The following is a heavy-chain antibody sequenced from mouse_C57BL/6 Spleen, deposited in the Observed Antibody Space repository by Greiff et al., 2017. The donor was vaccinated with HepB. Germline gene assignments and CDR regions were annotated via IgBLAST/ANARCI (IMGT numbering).Heavy chain of an antibody. J-gene: IGHJ1*03. V-gene: IGHV1-50*01. CDR3: ARSPYPYFDV. CDR1: GYTFTSYW. Sequence: VQLQQPGAELVKPGASVKLSCKASGYTFTSYWMQWVKQRPGQGLEWIGEIDPSDSYTNYNQKFKGKATLTVDTSSSTAYMQLSSLTSEDSAVYYCARSPYPYFDVWGTGTTVTVSS. CDR2: IDPSDSYT. D-gene: IGHD2-10*01.